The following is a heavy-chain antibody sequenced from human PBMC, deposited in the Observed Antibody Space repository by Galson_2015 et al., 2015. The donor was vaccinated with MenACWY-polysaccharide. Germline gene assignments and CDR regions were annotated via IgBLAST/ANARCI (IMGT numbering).Heavy chain of an antibody. Sequence: SLRLSCAASGFNFGDYGMIWIRQAPGKGLEWISLIRSKAYGGTPESAASVKGRFTMSRDDSKRIAYLQMNSLGTEDTAVYYCTRFAVFFHVSRGSFDAIDIGGQGEMVTASS. CDR1: GFNFGDYG. D-gene: IGHD3-22*01. CDR3: TRFAVFFHVSRGSFDAIDI. CDR2: IRSKAYGGTP. J-gene: IGHJ3*02. V-gene: IGHV3-49*03.